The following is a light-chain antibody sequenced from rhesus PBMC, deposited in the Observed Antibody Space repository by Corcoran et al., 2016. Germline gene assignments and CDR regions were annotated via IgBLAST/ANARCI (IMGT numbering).Light chain of an antibody. Sequence: DIQMTQSPYSLSASVGDRVTITCRASQGISTYLNWYQQKPGKAPKRLIYAASSLESGVPSRFRGIGSGTAFTLTISSLQPEEFATYYCLQYNSDPWTFGQGTKVEIK. V-gene: IGKV1-43*02. J-gene: IGKJ1*01. CDR1: QGISTY. CDR2: AAS. CDR3: LQYNSDPWT.